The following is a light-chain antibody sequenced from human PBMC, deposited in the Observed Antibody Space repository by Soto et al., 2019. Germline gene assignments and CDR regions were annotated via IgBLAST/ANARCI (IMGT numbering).Light chain of an antibody. Sequence: EIVMTQSPDTLSVSPGERATLSCRASQNVDTDLAWYQQKPGQAPRLLIFSASRGATGTPARFSGSGSGTEFNITIYSLQSEDFEVYYCKQSNPWRTFGQGIKVEV. V-gene: IGKV3-15*01. CDR3: KQSNPWRT. CDR2: SAS. J-gene: IGKJ1*01. CDR1: QNVDTD.